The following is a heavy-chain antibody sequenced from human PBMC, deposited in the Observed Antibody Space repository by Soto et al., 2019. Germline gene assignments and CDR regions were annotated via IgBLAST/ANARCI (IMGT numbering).Heavy chain of an antibody. J-gene: IGHJ6*02. CDR3: ARVMAARPIPNSYYYYYGMDV. CDR1: GFTFSSYS. D-gene: IGHD6-6*01. V-gene: IGHV3-21*01. CDR2: ISSSSSYI. Sequence: PGGSLRLSCAASGFTFSSYSMNWVRQAPGKGLEWVSSISSSSSYIYYADSVKGRFTISRDNAKNSLYLQMNSLRAEDTAVYYCARVMAARPIPNSYYYYYGMDVWGQGTTVTVSS.